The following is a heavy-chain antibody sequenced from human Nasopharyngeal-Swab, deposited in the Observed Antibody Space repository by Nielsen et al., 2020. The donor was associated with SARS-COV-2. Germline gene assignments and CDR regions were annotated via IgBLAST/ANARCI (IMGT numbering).Heavy chain of an antibody. V-gene: IGHV4-38-2*01. CDR1: GYSISSGYY. D-gene: IGHD3-3*01. J-gene: IGHJ6*03. CDR3: ARVFGVVNPYYYYYYMDV. Sequence: SETLSLTCAVSGYSISSGYYSGWIRQPPGKGLEWIGSIYHSGSTYYNPSLKSRVTISVDTSKNQFSLKLSSVTAADTAVYYCARVFGVVNPYYYYYYMDVWGKGTTVTVSS. CDR2: IYHSGST.